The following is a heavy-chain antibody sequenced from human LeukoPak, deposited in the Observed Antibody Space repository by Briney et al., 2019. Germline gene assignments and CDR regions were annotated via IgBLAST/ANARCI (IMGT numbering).Heavy chain of an antibody. J-gene: IGHJ3*02. CDR1: GFTFSSYG. CDR3: ARDNHITMVRGYAFDI. V-gene: IGHV3-23*01. CDR2: ISGSGGST. D-gene: IGHD3-10*01. Sequence: GGSLRLSCAASGFTFSSYGMHWVRQAPGKGLEWVSAISGSGGSTYYADSVKGRFTISRDNSKNTLYLQMNSLRAEDTAVYYCARDNHITMVRGYAFDIWGQGTMVTVSS.